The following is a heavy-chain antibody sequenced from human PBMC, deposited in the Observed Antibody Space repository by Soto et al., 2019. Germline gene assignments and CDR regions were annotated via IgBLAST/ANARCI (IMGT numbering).Heavy chain of an antibody. CDR1: GGSISSGGYS. V-gene: IGHV4-30-2*01. J-gene: IGHJ5*02. Sequence: SETLSLTCAVSGGSISSGGYSWSWIRQPPGKGLEWIGYIYHSGSTYYNPSLKGRVTISVDRSKNQFSLKLSSVTAADTAVYYCATVPGPWGQGTMVPV. CDR2: IYHSGST. CDR3: ATVPGP.